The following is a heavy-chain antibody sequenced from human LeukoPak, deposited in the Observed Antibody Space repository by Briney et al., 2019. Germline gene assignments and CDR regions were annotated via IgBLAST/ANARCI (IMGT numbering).Heavy chain of an antibody. CDR3: ARYSRTLDCFDP. CDR1: GGSISSSY. D-gene: IGHD5-18*01. V-gene: IGHV4-59*01. J-gene: IGHJ5*02. Sequence: SETLSLTCSVSGGSISSSYWSWIRQPAGKGLEWIGYIYYSGSTNYNPSLKSRVTISVDTSKNQFSLKLSSVTAADTAVYYCARYSRTLDCFDPWGQGTLVTVSS. CDR2: IYYSGST.